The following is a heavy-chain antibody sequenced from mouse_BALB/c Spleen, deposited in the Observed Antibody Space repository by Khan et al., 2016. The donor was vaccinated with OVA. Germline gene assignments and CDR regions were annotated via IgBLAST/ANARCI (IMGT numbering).Heavy chain of an antibody. V-gene: IGHV14-3*02. CDR2: IDPANGNT. CDR3: ARTYDGTMDY. D-gene: IGHD2-14*01. J-gene: IGHJ4*01. CDR1: GFNIKDTY. Sequence: VQLQQFGAELVKPGASVKLSCTASGFNIKDTYMHWVKQRPEEGLEWIGKIDPANGNTKYDPKFQGKATITADTSSNTAYLQLSSLTSEDTAVYYCARTYDGTMDYWGQGTSVTVSS.